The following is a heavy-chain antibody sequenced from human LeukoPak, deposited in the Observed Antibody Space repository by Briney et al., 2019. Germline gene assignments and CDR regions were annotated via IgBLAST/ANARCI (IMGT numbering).Heavy chain of an antibody. CDR3: TTLTYYFDY. Sequence: AGSLRLSCAASGFTFTNACMSWDRPAQGKGLEWVGRTKSKTAGETTDYAAPVKGRFTISRDDSKNTLYLQMNSLKSEDTAVYYCTTLTYYFDYWGQGTLVTVSS. CDR1: GFTFTNAC. V-gene: IGHV3-15*01. CDR2: TKSKTAGETT. J-gene: IGHJ4*02.